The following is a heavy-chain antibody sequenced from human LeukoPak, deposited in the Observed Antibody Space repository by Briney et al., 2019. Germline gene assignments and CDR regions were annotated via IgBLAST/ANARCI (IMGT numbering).Heavy chain of an antibody. CDR2: IWYDGSNQ. CDR1: GFTFSSYG. J-gene: IGHJ4*02. D-gene: IGHD3-9*01. CDR3: ARGGVLTGYYTPYYFDY. Sequence: GGSLRLSCAASGFTFSSYGMHWVRQALGKGLEWVAVIWYDGSNQFYADSVKGRFTISRDNSKNTLYLQMSSLRAEDTALYYCARGGVLTGYYTPYYFDYWGQGTLVTVSS. V-gene: IGHV3-33*01.